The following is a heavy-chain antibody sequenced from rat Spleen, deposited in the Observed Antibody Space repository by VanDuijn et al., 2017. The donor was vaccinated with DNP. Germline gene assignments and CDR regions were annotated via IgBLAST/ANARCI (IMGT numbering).Heavy chain of an antibody. CDR1: GFTFSNAW. J-gene: IGHJ2*01. CDR3: SSSHY. Sequence: EVQLVETGGSLVQPGKSLKLTCATSGFTFSNAWMHWVRQPPEKQLEWVAQNKAKSKNNATYYAESVKGRFNISRDDSKSSVYLQMNRLKEEDTAIYYCSSSHYWGQGVMVTVSS. V-gene: IGHV6-8*01. CDR2: NKAKSKNNAT.